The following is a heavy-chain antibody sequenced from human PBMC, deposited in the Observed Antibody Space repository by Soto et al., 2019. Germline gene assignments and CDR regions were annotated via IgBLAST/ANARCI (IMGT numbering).Heavy chain of an antibody. D-gene: IGHD3-3*01. CDR1: GGSISSNGYY. CDR3: ARLSPTYYDFWKGYYTVPYHYDGMDV. V-gene: IGHV4-39*01. Sequence: PSETLSLTCTVSGGSISSNGYYWGWIRQPPGKGLEWIGNIYYSGSTYYNPSLKSRVTISVDTSKNQFSLNLSSVTAADTAVYYCARLSPTYYDFWKGYYTVPYHYDGMDVWGQGTTVTGSS. J-gene: IGHJ6*02. CDR2: IYYSGST.